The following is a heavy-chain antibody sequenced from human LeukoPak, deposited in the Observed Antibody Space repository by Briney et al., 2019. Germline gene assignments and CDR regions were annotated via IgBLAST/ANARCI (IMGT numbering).Heavy chain of an antibody. Sequence: ASVKVSCKASGYTFTGYYMHWVRQAPGHGLEWMGWINPNSGGTNYAQTFQGRVTMTRDTSISTAYMELSRLRSDDTAVYYCARVRYDYGNDAFDIWGQGTMVTVSS. CDR1: GYTFTGYY. D-gene: IGHD4-11*01. CDR3: ARVRYDYGNDAFDI. J-gene: IGHJ3*02. V-gene: IGHV1-2*02. CDR2: INPNSGGT.